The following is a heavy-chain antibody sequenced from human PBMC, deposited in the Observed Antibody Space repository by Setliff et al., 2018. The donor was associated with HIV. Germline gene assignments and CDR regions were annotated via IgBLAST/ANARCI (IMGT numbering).Heavy chain of an antibody. J-gene: IGHJ4*02. CDR2: VTHSGRT. CDR3: ARGVRDNSGWSSYYFDY. D-gene: IGHD6-19*01. V-gene: IGHV4-34*01. CDR1: GGSFSGYY. Sequence: SETLSLTCGIYGGSFSGYYWSWIRQPPGKGLEWIGEVTHSGRTNYNPSLESRVTTSVDTSKKQFSLRLTSVTAADTAVYYCARGVRDNSGWSSYYFDYWGQGTLVTVSS.